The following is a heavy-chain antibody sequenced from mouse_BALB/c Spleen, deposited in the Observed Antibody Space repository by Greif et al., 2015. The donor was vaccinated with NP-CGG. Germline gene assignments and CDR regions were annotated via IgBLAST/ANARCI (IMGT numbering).Heavy chain of an antibody. J-gene: IGHJ4*01. Sequence: QVQLQQSGAELVRPGTSVKISCKASGYTFTNYWLGWVKQRPGHGLEWIGDIYPGGGYTNYNEKFRGKATLTADTSSSTAYMQLGSLTSEDSAVYFCARGHAYAMDYWGQGTSVTVSS. V-gene: IGHV1-63*02. D-gene: IGHD6-1*01. CDR3: ARGHAYAMDY. CDR1: GYTFTNYW. CDR2: IYPGGGYT.